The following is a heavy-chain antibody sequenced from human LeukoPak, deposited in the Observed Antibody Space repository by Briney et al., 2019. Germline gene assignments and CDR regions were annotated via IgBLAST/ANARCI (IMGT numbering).Heavy chain of an antibody. CDR3: ARDYDILTGHFDY. Sequence: SETLSLTRTVSGGSISSSSYYWGWIRQPPGKGLEWIGSIYYSGSTYYNPSLKSRVTISVDTSKNQFSLKLSSVTAADTAVYYCARDYDILTGHFDYWGQGTLVTVSS. D-gene: IGHD3-9*01. J-gene: IGHJ4*02. V-gene: IGHV4-39*07. CDR1: GGSISSSSYY. CDR2: IYYSGST.